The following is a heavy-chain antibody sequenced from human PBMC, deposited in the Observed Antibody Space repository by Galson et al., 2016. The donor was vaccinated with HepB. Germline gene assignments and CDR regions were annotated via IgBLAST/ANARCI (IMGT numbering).Heavy chain of an antibody. V-gene: IGHV3-48*01. CDR1: GFTFRGSS. CDR2: ITSDSSTR. D-gene: IGHD3-10*01. Sequence: SLRLSCAASGFTFRGSSMNWVRQAPGKGLEWISHITSDSSTRYYADSVKGRFTISRDTAKNSLDLQMNSLGAEDTAVYYCARGRDYAFDIWGQGAMVTVSS. J-gene: IGHJ3*02. CDR3: ARGRDYAFDI.